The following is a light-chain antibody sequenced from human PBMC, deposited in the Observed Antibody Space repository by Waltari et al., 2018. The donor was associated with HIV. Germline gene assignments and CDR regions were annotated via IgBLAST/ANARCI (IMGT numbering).Light chain of an antibody. CDR3: QAWDRSVV. CDR2: QAS. CDR1: QLGDKF. Sequence: SYELTQPPSVSVSPGQTASITCSGDQLGDKFVCWYQQRPGQPPVLVMYQASKRPSGIPGRFSGSNSGNTATLTITGTQSMDEADYYCQAWDRSVVFGGGTKLTVL. V-gene: IGLV3-1*01. J-gene: IGLJ2*01.